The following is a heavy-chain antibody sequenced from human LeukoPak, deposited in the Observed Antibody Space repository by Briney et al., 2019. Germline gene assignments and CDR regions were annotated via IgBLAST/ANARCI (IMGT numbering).Heavy chain of an antibody. V-gene: IGHV3-53*05. J-gene: IGHJ6*03. Sequence: GSLRLSCAASGFTVSSNYMSWVRQAPGKGLEWVSVIYSGGSTYYADSVKGRFTISRDNSKNTLYLQMNSLRAEDTAVYYCAKVSGSSYYYYYMDVWGKGTTVTVSS. CDR2: IYSGGST. CDR1: GFTVSSNY. CDR3: AKVSGSSYYYYYMDV. D-gene: IGHD3-10*01.